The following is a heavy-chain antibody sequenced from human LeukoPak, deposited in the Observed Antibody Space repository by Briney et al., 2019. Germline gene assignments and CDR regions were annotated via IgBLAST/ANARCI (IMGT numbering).Heavy chain of an antibody. Sequence: ASVKVSCKASGYTFTGYYMHWVRQAPGQGLEWMGWINPNSGGTNYAQKFQGRVTMTRDTSISTAYMELSRLRSDDTAVYYCARDPSHRATTDYWGQGTLVTVSS. CDR2: INPNSGGT. CDR3: ARDPSHRATTDY. V-gene: IGHV1-2*02. J-gene: IGHJ4*02. D-gene: IGHD1-26*01. CDR1: GYTFTGYY.